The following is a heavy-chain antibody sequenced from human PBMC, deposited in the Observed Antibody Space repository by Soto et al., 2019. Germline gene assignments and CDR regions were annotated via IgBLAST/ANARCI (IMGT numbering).Heavy chain of an antibody. CDR2: INWNGGST. V-gene: IGHV3-20*01. CDR1: GFTFDDYG. J-gene: IGHJ6*03. D-gene: IGHD4-17*01. Sequence: GGSLRLSCAASGFTFDDYGMSWVRQAPGKGLEWVSGINWNGGSTGYADSVKGRFTISRDNAKNSLYLQMNSLRAEDTALYHCARVMTTVTTDYYYYMDVWGKGTTVTVSS. CDR3: ARVMTTVTTDYYYYMDV.